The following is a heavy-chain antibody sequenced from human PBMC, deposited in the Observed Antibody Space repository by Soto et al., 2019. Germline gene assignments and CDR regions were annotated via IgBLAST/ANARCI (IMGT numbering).Heavy chain of an antibody. J-gene: IGHJ4*02. CDR3: ASVGEQLGTFDY. CDR2: MNPNSGNT. Sequence: QVQLVQSGAEVKKPGASVKVSCKASGYTFTSYDINWVRQATGQGLEWMGWMNPNSGNTGYAQKFQGRVTMTRNTSIRTAYMELSSLRSEDTAVYYCASVGEQLGTFDYWGQGTLVTVSS. V-gene: IGHV1-8*01. D-gene: IGHD6-13*01. CDR1: GYTFTSYD.